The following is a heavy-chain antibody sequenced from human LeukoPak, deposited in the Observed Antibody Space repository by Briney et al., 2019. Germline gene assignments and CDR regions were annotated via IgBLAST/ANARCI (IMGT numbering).Heavy chain of an antibody. V-gene: IGHV3-23*01. J-gene: IGHJ5*02. CDR3: ARVQRSSNWFDP. D-gene: IGHD5-24*01. CDR1: GFIFSSYA. Sequence: PGGSLRLSCAASGFIFSSYAMSWVRQAPGKGLEWVSTISGSGGSTYYADSVKGRFTISRDNSKNTVYLQMNSLRAEDTAVYYCARVQRSSNWFDPWGQGTLVTVSS. CDR2: ISGSGGST.